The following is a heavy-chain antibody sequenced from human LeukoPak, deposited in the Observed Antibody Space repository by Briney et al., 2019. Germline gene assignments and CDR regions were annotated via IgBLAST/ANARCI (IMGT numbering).Heavy chain of an antibody. D-gene: IGHD3-16*02. Sequence: SETLSLTCTVSGGSISSSSYYWGWIRQPPGKGLEWIGSIYYSGSTYYNPSLKSRVTISVDTSKNQFSLKLSSVTAADTAVYYCARDRLTYIWGTYRTFDYWGQGTLVTVSS. CDR2: IYYSGST. J-gene: IGHJ4*02. V-gene: IGHV4-39*07. CDR1: GGSISSSSYY. CDR3: ARDRLTYIWGTYRTFDY.